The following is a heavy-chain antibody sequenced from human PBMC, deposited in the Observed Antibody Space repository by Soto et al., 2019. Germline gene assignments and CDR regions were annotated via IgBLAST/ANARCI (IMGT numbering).Heavy chain of an antibody. V-gene: IGHV3-23*01. CDR3: AREPTFVVVPAADPHYGMDV. Sequence: GGSLRLSCAPSGFTFRNFAMSWVRQAPGKGLEWLSAISASGGTTYSVDSVRGRFTISRDNSKNTLYLQMNSLRAEDTAVYYCAREPTFVVVPAADPHYGMDVSGQGTTVTVSS. J-gene: IGHJ6*02. CDR2: ISASGGTT. CDR1: GFTFRNFA. D-gene: IGHD2-2*01.